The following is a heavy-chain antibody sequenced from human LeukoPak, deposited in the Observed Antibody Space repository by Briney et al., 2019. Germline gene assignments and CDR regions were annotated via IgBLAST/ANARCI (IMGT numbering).Heavy chain of an antibody. V-gene: IGHV4-59*01. D-gene: IGHD3-3*01. CDR2: IYYSGST. CDR3: ARRGYDFWSGYGGFYMDV. CDR1: GGSISSYY. Sequence: PSETLSLTCTVSGGSISSYYWSWIRQPPGKGLEWIGYIYYSGSTNYNPSIKSRVTISVDTSKNQFSLKLSSVTAADTAVYYCARRGYDFWSGYGGFYMDVWGKGTTVTVSS. J-gene: IGHJ6*03.